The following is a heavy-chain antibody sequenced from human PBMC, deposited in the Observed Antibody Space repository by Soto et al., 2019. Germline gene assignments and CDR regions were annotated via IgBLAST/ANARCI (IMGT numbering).Heavy chain of an antibody. CDR1: GGTFSSYT. J-gene: IGHJ5*02. CDR2: IIPILGIA. Sequence: QVQLVQSGAEVKKPGSSVKVSCKASGGTFSSYTISWVRQAPGQGLEWMGRIIPILGIANNAQKFQGRVRIIEEESTSTGFMELCRLRCEDTPVYYCAQGRWQESRDGYRGGFIAWGEGTLMTASS. V-gene: IGHV1-69*02. CDR3: AQGRWQESRDGYRGGFIA. D-gene: IGHD5-12*01.